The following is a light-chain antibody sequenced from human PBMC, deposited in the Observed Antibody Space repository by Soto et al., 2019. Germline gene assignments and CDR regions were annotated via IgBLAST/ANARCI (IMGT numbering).Light chain of an antibody. V-gene: IGKV3-11*01. Sequence: EIVLTQSPATLSLSPGDRATLSCRASQSVSRSLTWYQQKPGQAPRLLIYDASTRATGIPPRFSGSGSGTDFTLTISSLEPEDFAVYYCQQRSNSFGGGTMVDIK. CDR2: DAS. J-gene: IGKJ4*01. CDR1: QSVSRS. CDR3: QQRSNS.